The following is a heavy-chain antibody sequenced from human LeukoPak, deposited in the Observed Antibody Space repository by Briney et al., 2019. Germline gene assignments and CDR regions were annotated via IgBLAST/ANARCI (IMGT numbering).Heavy chain of an antibody. CDR2: INDNGQST. V-gene: IGHV3-23*01. Sequence: PGGSLRLSCAASGFTFSSSAMSWVRQAPGKGMEWVAGINDNGQSTYSADSVRGRFTISRDNSKNTLYLQMNSLRAGDTAVYYCAKGTVIVVLDGYWGQGTLVTVSS. CDR3: AKGTVIVVLDGY. CDR1: GFTFSSSA. D-gene: IGHD3-22*01. J-gene: IGHJ4*02.